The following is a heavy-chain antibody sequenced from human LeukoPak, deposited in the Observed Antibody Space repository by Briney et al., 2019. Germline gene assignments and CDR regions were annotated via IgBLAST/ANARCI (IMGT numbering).Heavy chain of an antibody. D-gene: IGHD6-6*01. CDR1: GDSVSSNSAA. Sequence: SQTLSLTCAISGDSVSSNSAAWNWIRQSPSRGLEWLGRTYYRSKWYNDYAVSVKGRITINPDTSKNQFSLQLNSVTPEDTAVYYCARDPSYSSSPRGYFDYWGQGTLVTVSS. CDR3: ARDPSYSSSPRGYFDY. CDR2: TYYRSKWYN. J-gene: IGHJ4*02. V-gene: IGHV6-1*01.